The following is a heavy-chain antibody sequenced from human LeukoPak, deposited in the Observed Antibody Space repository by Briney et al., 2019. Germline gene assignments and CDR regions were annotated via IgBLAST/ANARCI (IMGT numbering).Heavy chain of an antibody. CDR3: ARGVLVYDLNWYFDP. J-gene: IGHJ2*01. CDR2: IYYSGST. V-gene: IGHV4-59*01. D-gene: IGHD3-3*01. CDR1: GGSISSYY. Sequence: SETLSLTCTVSGGSISSYYWSWIRQPPGKGLEWIGYIYYSGSTNYNPSLKSRVTISVDTSKNQFSLKLSSVTAADTAVYYCARGVLVYDLNWYFDPWGRGTLVTVSS.